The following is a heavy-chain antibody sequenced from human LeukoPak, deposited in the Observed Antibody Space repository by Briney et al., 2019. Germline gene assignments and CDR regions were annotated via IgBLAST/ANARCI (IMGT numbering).Heavy chain of an antibody. D-gene: IGHD4-17*01. CDR2: ISGSGGSP. J-gene: IGHJ5*02. Sequence: PGGSLRLSCAASGFTFSSYAMNWVRQAPGEGLEWVSAISGSGGSPYYADPVKGRFTISRDNSKNTLYLQMNSLRAEDTAVYYCAKDSTVTTGFKFDPWGQGTLVTVSS. CDR1: GFTFSSYA. CDR3: AKDSTVTTGFKFDP. V-gene: IGHV3-23*01.